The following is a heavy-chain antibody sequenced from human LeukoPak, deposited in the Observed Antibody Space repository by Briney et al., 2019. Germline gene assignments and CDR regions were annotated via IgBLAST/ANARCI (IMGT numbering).Heavy chain of an antibody. CDR1: GYSISSDYY. CDR3: ARDNGGRFDS. CDR2: IYHXGST. V-gene: IGHV4-38-2*01. J-gene: IGHJ4*02. Sequence: PSETLSLTCAVSGYSISSDYYWGWIRQPPGXGLEWIGSIYHXGSTHYNPSLKGRVTNSVDTPKNQFSLKLTSVTAADTAVYYCARDNGGRFDSWGQGTLVTVSS. D-gene: IGHD4-23*01.